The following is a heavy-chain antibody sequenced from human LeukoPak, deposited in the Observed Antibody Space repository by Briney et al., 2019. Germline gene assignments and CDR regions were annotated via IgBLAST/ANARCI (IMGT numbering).Heavy chain of an antibody. CDR1: GFTFSDAW. J-gene: IGHJ4*02. D-gene: IGHD7-27*01. V-gene: IGHV3-11*04. Sequence: PGGSLRLSCAASGFTFSDAWMNWVRQAPGKGLEWVSYISGSGSTIYYADSVKGRFTISRDNAKNSLYLQMNSLRAEDTAVYYCARAWGQDWGQGTLVTVSS. CDR3: ARAWGQD. CDR2: ISGSGSTI.